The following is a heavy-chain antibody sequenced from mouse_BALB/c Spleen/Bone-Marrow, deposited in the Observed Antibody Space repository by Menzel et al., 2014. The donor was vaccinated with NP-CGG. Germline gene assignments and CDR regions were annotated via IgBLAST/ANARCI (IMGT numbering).Heavy chain of an antibody. D-gene: IGHD2-12*01. V-gene: IGHV1S135*01. J-gene: IGHJ4*01. CDR3: ARELSRAMDY. CDR2: IDPYSGGT. CDR1: GYAFTNYN. Sequence: EVKLVESGPELVKPGASVKVSCKASGYAFTNYNMFWVKQSRGKSLEWIGYIDPYSGGTNYNQKFKGKATLTVDKSSSTAYMHLNSLTPEDSAVYYCARELSRAMDYWGQGNSVTVSS.